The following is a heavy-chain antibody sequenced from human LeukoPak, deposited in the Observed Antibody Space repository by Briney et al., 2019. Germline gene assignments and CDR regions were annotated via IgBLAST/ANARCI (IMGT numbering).Heavy chain of an antibody. CDR3: ARTRYPFDY. V-gene: IGHV4-34*01. CDR1: GGSFSGYY. J-gene: IGHJ4*02. CDR2: INHSGST. Sequence: PETLSLTCAVYGGSFSGYYWSWIRQPPGKGLEWIGEINHSGSTNYNPSLKSRVTISVDTSKNQFSLKLSSVTAADTAVYYCARTRYPFDYWGQGTLVTVSS. D-gene: IGHD1-14*01.